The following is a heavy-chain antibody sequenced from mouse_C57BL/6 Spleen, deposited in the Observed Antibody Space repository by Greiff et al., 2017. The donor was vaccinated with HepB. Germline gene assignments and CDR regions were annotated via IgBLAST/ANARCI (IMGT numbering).Heavy chain of an antibody. CDR1: GYTFTSYW. CDR2: IYPSDSET. V-gene: IGHV1-61*01. J-gene: IGHJ1*03. Sequence: VQLQQSGAELVRPGSSVKLSCKASGYTFTSYWMEWVKQRPGQGLEWIGNIYPSDSETHYNQKFKDKATLTVDKSSSTAYMQLSSLTSEDSAVYYCAREGVYDYWYFDVWGTGTTVTVSS. D-gene: IGHD2-3*01. CDR3: AREGVYDYWYFDV.